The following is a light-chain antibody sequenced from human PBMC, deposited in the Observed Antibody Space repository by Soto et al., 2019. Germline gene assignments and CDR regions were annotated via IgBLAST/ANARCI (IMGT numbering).Light chain of an antibody. Sequence: QLVLTQSPSASASLGASVKLTCTLSSGHSSYAIGWHQQQPEKGPRYLMKVNSDGSHSKGDGIPDRFSGSSSGAERYLTISSLHSEDEADYYCQTWGTGILVFGGGTKLTVL. CDR3: QTWGTGILV. CDR1: SGHSSYA. V-gene: IGLV4-69*01. J-gene: IGLJ2*01. CDR2: VNSDGSH.